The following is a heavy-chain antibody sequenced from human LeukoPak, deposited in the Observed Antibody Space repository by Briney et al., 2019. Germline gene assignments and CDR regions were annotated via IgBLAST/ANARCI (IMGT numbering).Heavy chain of an antibody. Sequence: GASVKVSCKTSGYSFINYYIHWVRQAPGQGLEWMGIINPSGGSTSFAQKFQGRVTMTRDMSTSTVYMELNSLRSEDTAVYYCARAWEAVAGHYGVIDYWGQGTLVTVSS. CDR2: INPSGGST. D-gene: IGHD4-17*01. V-gene: IGHV1-46*01. CDR1: GYSFINYY. J-gene: IGHJ4*02. CDR3: ARAWEAVAGHYGVIDY.